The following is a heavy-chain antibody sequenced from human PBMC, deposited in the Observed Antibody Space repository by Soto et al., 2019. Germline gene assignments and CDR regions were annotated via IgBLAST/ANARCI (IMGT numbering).Heavy chain of an antibody. CDR1: GFTANNTA. J-gene: IGHJ3*02. CDR2: FSGRSKST. CDR3: AKGIDCGADCHSYDTFDI. Sequence: GGSLRLSCAASGFTANNTAMTWVRQAPGKGLEWVSAFSGRSKSTYYATSVKGRFTISKDNSKNTLYLQMNSLRAEDTALYYCAKGIDCGADCHSYDTFDIWGQGTVVTVSS. D-gene: IGHD2-21*02. V-gene: IGHV3-23*01.